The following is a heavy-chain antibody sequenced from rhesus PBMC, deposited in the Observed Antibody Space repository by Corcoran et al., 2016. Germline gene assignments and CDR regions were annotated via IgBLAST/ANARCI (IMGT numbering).Heavy chain of an antibody. J-gene: IGHJ4*01. D-gene: IGHD6-25*01. CDR1: GGSISSSNW. CDR2: IYGSGGST. Sequence: QVQLQESGPAVVKPSETLSLTCAVSGGSISSSNWWSWIRQSPGKVLEWIGGIYGSGGSTEYHPSLKRRVTISIDTSKNQFSLKLSSVTAADTAVYYCARRRISRMAAADHLFDYWGQGVLVTVSS. CDR3: ARRRISRMAAADHLFDY. V-gene: IGHV4-93*02.